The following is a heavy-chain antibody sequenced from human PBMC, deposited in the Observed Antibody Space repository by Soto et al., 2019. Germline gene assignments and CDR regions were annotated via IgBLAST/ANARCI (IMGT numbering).Heavy chain of an antibody. CDR2: IDWDDDK. J-gene: IGHJ4*02. CDR3: ARIHAAYSSSWYHAPFDY. Sequence: SGPTLVNPTQTLTLTCTFCGFSLSTSGMCVSWIRQPPGKALEWLARIDWDDDKYYSTSLKTRLTISKDTSKNQVVLTMTNVDPVDTATYYCARIHAAYSSSWYHAPFDYWGQGTLVTVSS. D-gene: IGHD6-13*01. V-gene: IGHV2-70*11. CDR1: GFSLSTSGMC.